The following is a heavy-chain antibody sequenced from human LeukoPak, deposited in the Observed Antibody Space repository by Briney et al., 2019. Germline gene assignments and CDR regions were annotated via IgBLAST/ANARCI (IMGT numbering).Heavy chain of an antibody. V-gene: IGHV3-30*02. CDR3: ASYDYVWGSYRAIDY. J-gene: IGHJ4*02. CDR1: GCTLSSYG. D-gene: IGHD3-16*02. CDR2: IRYDGSNK. Sequence: PGGSLRLSCAASGCTLSSYGMHWVRQAPGKGLEWVAFIRYDGSNKYYADSVKGRFTISRDNSKNTLYLQMNSLRAEDTAVYYCASYDYVWGSYRAIDYWGQGTLVTVSS.